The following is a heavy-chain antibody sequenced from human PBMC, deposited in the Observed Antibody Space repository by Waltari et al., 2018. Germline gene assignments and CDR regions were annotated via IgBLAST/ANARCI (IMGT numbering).Heavy chain of an antibody. D-gene: IGHD3-10*01. CDR2: ISYDGSNK. CDR1: GFPFSSYG. J-gene: IGHJ3*02. CDR3: AKEVGAFAGFGDDAFDI. Sequence: QVQLVESGGGVVQPGKSLRLSCAASGFPFSSYGMPWVRQAPGKGLEWVAVISYDGSNKYYVDSVKGRFTISRDNSKNTLYLQMNSLRAEDTAVYYCAKEVGAFAGFGDDAFDIWGQGTMVTVSS. V-gene: IGHV3-30*18.